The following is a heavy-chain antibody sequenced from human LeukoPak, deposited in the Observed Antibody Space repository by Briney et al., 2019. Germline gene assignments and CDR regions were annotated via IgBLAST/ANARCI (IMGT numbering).Heavy chain of an antibody. CDR3: ARDLRLLWCGEKGDY. D-gene: IGHD3-10*01. Sequence: GGSLRLSCAASGFTFSSYWMSWVRQAPGKGLEWVANIKQDGSEKYYVDSVKGRFTISRDNAKNSLYLQMNSLRAEDTAVYYCARDLRLLWCGEKGDYWRQGTLVTVSS. J-gene: IGHJ4*02. CDR2: IKQDGSEK. V-gene: IGHV3-7*01. CDR1: GFTFSSYW.